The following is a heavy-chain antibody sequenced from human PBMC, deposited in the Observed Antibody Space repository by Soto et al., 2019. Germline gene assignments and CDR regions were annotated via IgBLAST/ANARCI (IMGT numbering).Heavy chain of an antibody. CDR3: ALGQESEDAFDI. Sequence: ASETLSLTCTVSGGSISSGGYYWCWIRQHPGKGLEWIGYIYYSGSTYYNPSLKSRVTISVDTSKNQFSLKLSSVTAADTAVSYCALGQESEDAFDIWGQGTTVTVSS. CDR1: GGSISSGGYY. V-gene: IGHV4-31*03. J-gene: IGHJ3*02. D-gene: IGHD3-3*01. CDR2: IYYSGST.